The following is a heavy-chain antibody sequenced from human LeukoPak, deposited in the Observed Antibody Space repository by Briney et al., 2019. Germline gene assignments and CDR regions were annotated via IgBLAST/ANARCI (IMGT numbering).Heavy chain of an antibody. CDR3: ARVGIEQWLVREDAYDI. CDR1: GGSFSGYY. D-gene: IGHD6-19*01. V-gene: IGHV4-34*01. Sequence: PSETLSLTCAVYGGSFSGYYWSWIRQPPGKGLEWIGEINHSGSTNYNPSLKSRVTISVDTSKNQFSLKLSSVTAADTAVYYCARVGIEQWLVREDAYDIWGQGTMVTVSS. CDR2: INHSGST. J-gene: IGHJ3*02.